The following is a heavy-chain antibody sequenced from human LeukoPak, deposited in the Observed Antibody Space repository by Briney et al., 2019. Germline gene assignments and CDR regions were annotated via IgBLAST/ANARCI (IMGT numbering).Heavy chain of an antibody. V-gene: IGHV4-4*02. CDR2: IYHSGST. Sequence: SGTLSLTCAVSGGSISSSNWWSWVRQSPGKGLEWIGEIYHSGSTNYNPSLKSRVTISVDKSKNHFSLRLSSVTAADTAVYYCAREGYSSSWYFDYWGQGTLVTVSS. CDR3: AREGYSSSWYFDY. D-gene: IGHD6-13*01. J-gene: IGHJ4*02. CDR1: GGSISSSNW.